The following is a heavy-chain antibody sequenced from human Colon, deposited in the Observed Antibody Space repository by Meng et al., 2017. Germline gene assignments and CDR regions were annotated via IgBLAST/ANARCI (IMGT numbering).Heavy chain of an antibody. CDR1: GYAFTSYE. CDR3: ARDRIGGFDL. V-gene: IGHV1-8*01. D-gene: IGHD2/OR15-2a*01. J-gene: IGHJ4*02. CDR2: MNPNSDNT. Sequence: QVQLVQSRAQVKKPGASVKVSCKGSGYAFTSYEINWVRQAPGQGLEWMGWMNPNSDNTASAQHFLGRVTMTRDTSINTAYMELTSLRFDDTAVYYCARDRIGGFDLWGQGTLVTVSS.